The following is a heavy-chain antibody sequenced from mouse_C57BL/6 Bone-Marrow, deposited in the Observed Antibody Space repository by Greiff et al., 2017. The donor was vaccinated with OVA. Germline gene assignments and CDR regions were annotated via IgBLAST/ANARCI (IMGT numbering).Heavy chain of an antibody. V-gene: IGHV1-64*01. CDR1: GYTFTSYW. CDR3: ARGLLRPLYYYAMDY. CDR2: IHPNSGST. D-gene: IGHD1-2*01. Sequence: QVQLQQPGAELVKPGASVKLSCKASGYTFTSYWMHWVKQRPGQGLEWIGMIHPNSGSTNYNEKFKSKATLTVDKSSRTAYMQLSSLTSEDSAVYYCARGLLRPLYYYAMDYWGQGTSVTVSS. J-gene: IGHJ4*01.